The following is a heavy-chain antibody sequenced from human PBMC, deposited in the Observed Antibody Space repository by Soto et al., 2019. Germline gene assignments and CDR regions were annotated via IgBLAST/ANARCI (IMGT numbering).Heavy chain of an antibody. CDR2: IIPIFDTT. D-gene: IGHD4-4*01. V-gene: IGHV1-69*13. Sequence: SVKVSCKASGGTFSSGYEISWVRQAPGQGLEWMGGIIPIFDTTNYAQNFQGRLTITADESTTTAYMELSSLNSDDTAVYYCARGMATVYYFDYWGQGTQVTVSS. CDR3: ARGMATVYYFDY. CDR1: GGTFSSGYE. J-gene: IGHJ4*02.